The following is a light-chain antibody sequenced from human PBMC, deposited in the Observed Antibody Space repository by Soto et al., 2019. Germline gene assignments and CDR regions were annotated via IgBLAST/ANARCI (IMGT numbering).Light chain of an antibody. CDR1: QSITNR. CDR2: YAS. J-gene: IGKJ1*01. V-gene: IGKV1-5*01. Sequence: DIQLTQSPSFLSASVGDRVTITCRASQSITNRFAWYQQKPGTAPNVLIYYASSLETGVPSRFSGSGFGTEFILTIGSLHPDDFATYYCQHYGGMWTFGQGTKVDI. CDR3: QHYGGMWT.